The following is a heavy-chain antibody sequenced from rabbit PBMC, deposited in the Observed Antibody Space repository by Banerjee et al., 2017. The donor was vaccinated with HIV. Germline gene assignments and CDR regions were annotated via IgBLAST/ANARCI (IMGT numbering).Heavy chain of an antibody. Sequence: QEQLVESGGGLVQPEGSLTLTCTASGFSFSNNYDMCWVRQAPGKGLEWIACIDGGSSGKTYYASWAKGRFTISKTSSTTVTVQMTSLTAADTATYFCATITDNSGMALWGPGTLVTVS. J-gene: IGHJ4*01. CDR3: ATITDNSGMAL. CDR2: IDGGSSGKT. D-gene: IGHD4-1*01. CDR1: GFSFSNNYD. V-gene: IGHV1S45*01.